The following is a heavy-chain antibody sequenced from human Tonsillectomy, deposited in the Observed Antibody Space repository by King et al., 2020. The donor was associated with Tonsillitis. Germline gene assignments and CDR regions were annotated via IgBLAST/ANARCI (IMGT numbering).Heavy chain of an antibody. Sequence: VQLVESGGGVVQPGRSLRLSCAASGFTFSTYGMHWVRQAPGKGLEWVAVIWYDGSNKYYVDSVKGRFTISRDNSKNTLFLQMNSLRAEDTAVYYCARLADCSSARCYRRDYYYYMDVWGKGTTVTVSS. CDR3: ARLADCSSARCYRRDYYYYMDV. J-gene: IGHJ6*03. V-gene: IGHV3-33*01. CDR2: IWYDGSNK. CDR1: GFTFSTYG. D-gene: IGHD2-2*02.